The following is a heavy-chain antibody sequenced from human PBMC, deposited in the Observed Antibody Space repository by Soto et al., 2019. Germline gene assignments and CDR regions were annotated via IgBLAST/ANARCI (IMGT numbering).Heavy chain of an antibody. CDR2: IIPILGIA. CDR3: ARITVVTPILNYYYGMDV. CDR1: GGTFSSYT. J-gene: IGHJ6*02. V-gene: IGHV1-69*02. D-gene: IGHD2-21*02. Sequence: SVKVSCKASGGTFSSYTISWVRQAPGQGLEWMGRIIPILGIANYAQKFQGRVTITADKSTSTAYMELSSLRSEDTAVYYCARITVVTPILNYYYGMDVWGQGTTVTVSS.